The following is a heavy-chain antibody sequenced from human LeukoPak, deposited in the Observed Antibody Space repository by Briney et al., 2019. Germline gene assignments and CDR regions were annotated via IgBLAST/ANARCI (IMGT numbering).Heavy chain of an antibody. V-gene: IGHV1-8*03. CDR1: GGTFSSYA. CDR3: ARGRGSDSWYSFDY. Sequence: ASVKVSCKASGGTFSSYAISWVRQAPGQGLEWLGWMNPNTDNTGYAQEFQGRVTITRDTSINTAYMELYGLRSEDTAVYYCARGRGSDSWYSFDYWGQGTLVTVSS. D-gene: IGHD6-13*01. J-gene: IGHJ4*02. CDR2: MNPNTDNT.